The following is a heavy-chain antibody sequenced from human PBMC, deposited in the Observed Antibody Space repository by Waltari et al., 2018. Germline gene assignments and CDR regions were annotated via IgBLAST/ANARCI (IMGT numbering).Heavy chain of an antibody. Sequence: EVQLVESGGGLVQPGGSLRLSCAASGFTFSSYDMSWVRQAPGKGLEWVSYISSASGYIYYADSVKGRFTISRDNAKNSLSLQMSSLRAEDTAVYYCTRPTVLDQYFEFWGQGALVTVSS. J-gene: IGHJ1*01. D-gene: IGHD2-8*02. CDR2: ISSASGYI. CDR3: TRPTVLDQYFEF. CDR1: GFTFSSYD. V-gene: IGHV3-21*04.